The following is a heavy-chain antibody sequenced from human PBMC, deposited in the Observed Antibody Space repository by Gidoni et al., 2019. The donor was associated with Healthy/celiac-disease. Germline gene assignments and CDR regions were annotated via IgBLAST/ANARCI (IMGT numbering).Heavy chain of an antibody. CDR3: ARESGGVRDYAFYFDY. CDR2: IYYSGST. CDR1: GGSISSYY. V-gene: IGHV4-59*01. J-gene: IGHJ4*02. Sequence: QVQLQESGPGLVKPSETLSLTCTVSGGSISSYYWSWIRQPPGKGLEWIGYIYYSGSTNYNPSLKSRVTISVDTSKNQFSLKLSSVTAADTAVYYCARESGGVRDYAFYFDYWGQGTLVTVSS. D-gene: IGHD4-17*01.